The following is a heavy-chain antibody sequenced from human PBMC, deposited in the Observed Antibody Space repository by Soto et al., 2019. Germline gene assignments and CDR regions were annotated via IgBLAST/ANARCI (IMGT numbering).Heavy chain of an antibody. J-gene: IGHJ4*02. CDR3: ASYGDYVEVYFDY. V-gene: IGHV3-30-3*01. D-gene: IGHD4-17*01. Sequence: PGGSLRLSCAACGFTFSSYAMHWVRQAPGKGLEWVAVISYDGSNKYYADSVKGRFTISRDNSKNTLYLQMNSLRAEDTAVYYCASYGDYVEVYFDYWGQGTLVTVSS. CDR2: ISYDGSNK. CDR1: GFTFSSYA.